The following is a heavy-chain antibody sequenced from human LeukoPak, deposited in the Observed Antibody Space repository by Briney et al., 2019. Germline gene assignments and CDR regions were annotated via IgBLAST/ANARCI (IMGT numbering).Heavy chain of an antibody. CDR2: FYYSGST. J-gene: IGHJ4*02. V-gene: IGHV4-59*01. D-gene: IGHD2-2*01. Sequence: KPSETLSLTCTVAGDSISSYFWNWIRHPPGNGRGWIGYFYYSGSTNYNPSLKSRVTISFDTSKNQFSLMMSSVTAADTAMYYCAAASYQRGFYFDYWGQGTLVTVSS. CDR3: AAASYQRGFYFDY. CDR1: GDSISSYF.